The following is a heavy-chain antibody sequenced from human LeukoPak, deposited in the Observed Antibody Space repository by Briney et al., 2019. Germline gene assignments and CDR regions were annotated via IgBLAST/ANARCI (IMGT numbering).Heavy chain of an antibody. CDR2: IRYDGSNK. J-gene: IGHJ4*02. D-gene: IGHD4-11*01. V-gene: IGHV3-30*02. CDR1: GFTFDDYA. CDR3: AKVTRGTLRLDY. Sequence: GGSLRLSCAASGFTFDDYAMHWVRQAPGKGLEWVAFIRYDGSNKYYADSVKGRFTISRDNSKNTLYLQMNSLRAEVTAVYYCAKVTRGTLRLDYWGQGTLVTVSS.